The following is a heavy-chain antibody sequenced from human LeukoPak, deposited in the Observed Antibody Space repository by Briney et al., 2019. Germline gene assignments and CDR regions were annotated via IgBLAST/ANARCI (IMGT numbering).Heavy chain of an antibody. CDR3: ARRLARITMVRGVKYSYGSDFDY. CDR2: IYYNGST. V-gene: IGHV4-39*01. J-gene: IGHJ4*02. D-gene: IGHD3-10*01. CDR1: GDSISSSSYY. Sequence: SETLSITCTVSGDSISSSSYYWGWIRQPPGKGLEWIGSIYYNGSTYYNPSLKSRVTISVDTSKNQFSLKLSSVTAADTAVYYCARRLARITMVRGVKYSYGSDFDYWGQGTLVTVSS.